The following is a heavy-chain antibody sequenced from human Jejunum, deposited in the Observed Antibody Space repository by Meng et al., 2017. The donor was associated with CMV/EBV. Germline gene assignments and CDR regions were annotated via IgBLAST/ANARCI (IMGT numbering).Heavy chain of an antibody. J-gene: IGHJ5*02. D-gene: IGHD1-26*01. Sequence: AASGFTFSDHYMDWGRQAPGKGLEWVGRIRKKVNSYTTEYAASVKGRFSISREDSENLLFLQMNSLKTEDTAMYYCARSYSGSRFDPWGQGTLVTVSS. CDR1: GFTFSDHY. CDR2: IRKKVNSYTT. CDR3: ARSYSGSRFDP. V-gene: IGHV3-72*01.